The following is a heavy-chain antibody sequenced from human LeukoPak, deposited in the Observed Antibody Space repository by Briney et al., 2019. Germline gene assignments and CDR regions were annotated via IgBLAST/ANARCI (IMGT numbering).Heavy chain of an antibody. D-gene: IGHD3-3*01. CDR1: GFTFSDHY. Sequence: GGSLRLSCAASGFTFSDHYMSWVRQAPGKGLEWVAYISGSGSTIYYAASVRGRFTISRDNAKSSLYLQMNSLRAEDTAIYFCAREGITIFGVANSNWFDPWGQGTLVTVSS. J-gene: IGHJ5*02. V-gene: IGHV3-11*01. CDR2: ISGSGSTI. CDR3: AREGITIFGVANSNWFDP.